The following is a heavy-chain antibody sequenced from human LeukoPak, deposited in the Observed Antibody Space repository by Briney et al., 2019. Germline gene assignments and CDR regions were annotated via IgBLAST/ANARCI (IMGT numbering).Heavy chain of an antibody. V-gene: IGHV3-30*18. Sequence: GGSLRLSCAASEYTFSSYGMHWVRQAPGKGLEWVAVISYDGSNKYYADSVKGRFTISRDNSKNTLYLQMNSLRAEDTAVYYCAKDRRGGYPVGYYFDYWGQGTLVAVSS. CDR2: ISYDGSNK. CDR3: AKDRRGGYPVGYYFDY. CDR1: EYTFSSYG. J-gene: IGHJ4*02. D-gene: IGHD3-16*02.